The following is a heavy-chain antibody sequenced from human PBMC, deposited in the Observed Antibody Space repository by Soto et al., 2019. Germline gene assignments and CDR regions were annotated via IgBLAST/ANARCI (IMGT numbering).Heavy chain of an antibody. J-gene: IGHJ4*02. CDR3: ARDVADF. Sequence: GGSLRLSCLDSGFTFSTSWMTWVRQVPGKGLEWVANINQDGSEKYYVDSVKGRFTISRDNTKNSLYLQMNSVRAEDTAVYYCARDVADFRAQGTLVTVSS. D-gene: IGHD3-3*01. CDR1: GFTFSTSW. CDR2: INQDGSEK. V-gene: IGHV3-7*01.